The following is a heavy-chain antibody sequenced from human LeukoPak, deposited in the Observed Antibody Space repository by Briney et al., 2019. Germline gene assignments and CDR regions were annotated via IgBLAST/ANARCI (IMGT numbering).Heavy chain of an antibody. Sequence: PSETLSLTCTVSGLSITYDTYYWSWIRQPPGKGLEWIGSIYASGSTYYSPSLKSRVIISVDTSKNHFSLTLSAVTAADAAVYYCAPDPRGRYEDWFDPWGQGTLVTVSS. J-gene: IGHJ5*02. CDR3: APDPRGRYEDWFDP. D-gene: IGHD1-26*01. CDR2: IYASGST. CDR1: GLSITYDTYY. V-gene: IGHV4-39*07.